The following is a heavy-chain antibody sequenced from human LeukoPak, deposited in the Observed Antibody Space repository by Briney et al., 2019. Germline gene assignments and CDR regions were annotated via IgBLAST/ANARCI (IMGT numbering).Heavy chain of an antibody. CDR3: ARGPTYYDFWSGYTSPPVGFDP. Sequence: SQTLSLTCAVSGGSISSGGYSWSWIRQPPGKGLEWIVYIYHSGSTYYNPSLKSRVTISVDRSKNQFSLKLSSVTAADTAVYYCARGPTYYDFWSGYTSPPVGFDPWGQGTLVTVSS. CDR1: GGSISSGGYS. V-gene: IGHV4-30-2*01. J-gene: IGHJ5*02. CDR2: IYHSGST. D-gene: IGHD3-3*01.